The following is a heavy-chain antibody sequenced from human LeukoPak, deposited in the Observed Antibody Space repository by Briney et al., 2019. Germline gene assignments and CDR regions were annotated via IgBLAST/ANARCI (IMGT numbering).Heavy chain of an antibody. V-gene: IGHV3-23*01. J-gene: IGHJ4*02. CDR2: ISGSGGST. D-gene: IGHD3-9*01. CDR3: AKESYDILTGYPTFGDY. Sequence: GGSLRLSCAASGFTFSSYAMSWVRQAPGKGLEWASAISGSGGSTYYADSVKGRFTISRDNSKNTLYLQMNSLRAEDTAVYYCAKESYDILTGYPTFGDYWGQGTLVTVSS. CDR1: GFTFSSYA.